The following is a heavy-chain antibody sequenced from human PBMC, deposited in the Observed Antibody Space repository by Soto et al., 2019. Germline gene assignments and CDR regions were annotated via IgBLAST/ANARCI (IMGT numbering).Heavy chain of an antibody. CDR3: AKERTLNCFDI. J-gene: IGHJ3*02. D-gene: IGHD2-21*01. CDR1: GFTLDDYA. CDR2: ISWNSGGI. V-gene: IGHV3-9*01. Sequence: HPGGSLRLSCAASGFTLDDYAMHWVRQAPGKGLEWVSSISWNSGGIAYADSVKGRFTISRDNAKKSIYLQMNSLRAEDTALYFCAKERTLNCFDIWGQGTMVTVSS.